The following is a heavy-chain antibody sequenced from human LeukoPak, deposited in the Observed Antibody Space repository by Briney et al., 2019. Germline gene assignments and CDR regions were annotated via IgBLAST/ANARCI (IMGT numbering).Heavy chain of an antibody. Sequence: GGSLRLSCAASGFTITNNYMTWVRQAPTEGLQWVSGIFAGGVPSYAASVKDRFIISKDNPKNTLYLQMNNLRVDDTAVYYCTRGRSNAAGWYFDLWGRGTLVTVSS. V-gene: IGHV3-53*01. CDR2: IFAGGVP. D-gene: IGHD3-10*01. J-gene: IGHJ2*01. CDR3: TRGRSNAAGWYFDL. CDR1: GFTITNNY.